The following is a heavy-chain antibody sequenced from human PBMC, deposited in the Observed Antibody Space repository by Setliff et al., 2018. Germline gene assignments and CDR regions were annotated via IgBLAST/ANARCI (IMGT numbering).Heavy chain of an antibody. J-gene: IGHJ4*02. CDR3: VSWGTVTLFDY. V-gene: IGHV4-39*01. D-gene: IGHD4-4*01. CDR1: GGSISSSSYY. Sequence: PSETLSLTCTVSGGSISSSSYYWGWIRQPPGKGLEWIGSIYYSGSTYYNPSLKSRVTISVDTSKNQFSLKLSSVTAADTAVYYCVSWGTVTLFDYWGQGTLVTVSS. CDR2: IYYSGST.